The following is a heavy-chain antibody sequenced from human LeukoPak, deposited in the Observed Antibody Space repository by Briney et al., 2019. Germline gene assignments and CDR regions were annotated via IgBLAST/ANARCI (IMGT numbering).Heavy chain of an antibody. D-gene: IGHD5-18*01. V-gene: IGHV5-51*01. J-gene: IGHJ6*02. Sequence: GESLKISCKGSGYSFTSYWIGRVRQMPGKGLEWMGIIYPGDSDTRYSPSFQGQVTISADKSISTAYLQWSSLKASDTAMYYCASRGYSYGYFMDVWGQGTTVTVSS. CDR2: IYPGDSDT. CDR1: GYSFTSYW. CDR3: ASRGYSYGYFMDV.